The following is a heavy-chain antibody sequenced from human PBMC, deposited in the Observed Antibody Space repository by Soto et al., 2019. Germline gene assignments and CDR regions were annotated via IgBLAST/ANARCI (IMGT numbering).Heavy chain of an antibody. J-gene: IGHJ4*02. CDR1: GFSLIKARMG. D-gene: IGHD1-7*01. Sequence: QVTLKESGPVLVKPTETLTLTCTVSGFSLIKARMGVSWIRQPPGKALEWLAHIFWNDERSYNTSLKSRLTISRDTSKSQVVLTMTNVDPVDTGTYFCARALREELPIYYFDSWGQGTLVTVSS. CDR2: IFWNDER. V-gene: IGHV2-26*01. CDR3: ARALREELPIYYFDS.